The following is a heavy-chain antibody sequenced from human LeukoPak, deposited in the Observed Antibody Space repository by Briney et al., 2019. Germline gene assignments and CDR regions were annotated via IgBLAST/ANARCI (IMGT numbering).Heavy chain of an antibody. CDR1: GFTFSSYS. Sequence: GGSLRLSCAASGFTFSSYSMNWVRQAPGKGLEWVSSISSSSSYIYYADSVKGRFTISRDNAKNSLYLQMNSLRAEDTAVYYCARSLTPRLRFLGLRVGAFDIWGQGTMVTVSS. J-gene: IGHJ3*02. V-gene: IGHV3-21*01. CDR3: ARSLTPRLRFLGLRVGAFDI. D-gene: IGHD3-3*01. CDR2: ISSSSSYI.